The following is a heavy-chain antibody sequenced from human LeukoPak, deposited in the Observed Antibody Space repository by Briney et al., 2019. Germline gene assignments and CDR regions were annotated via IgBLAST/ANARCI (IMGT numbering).Heavy chain of an antibody. CDR1: GGSISSYY. Sequence: ASETLSLTCTVSGGSISSYYWSWIRQPPGKGLEWIGYIYYSGSTNYNPSLRSRVTISVETSKNQFSLKLSSVTAADTAVYYCAREGNYGDYDGYFDYWGQGTLVTVSS. CDR2: IYYSGST. D-gene: IGHD4-17*01. V-gene: IGHV4-59*08. J-gene: IGHJ4*02. CDR3: AREGNYGDYDGYFDY.